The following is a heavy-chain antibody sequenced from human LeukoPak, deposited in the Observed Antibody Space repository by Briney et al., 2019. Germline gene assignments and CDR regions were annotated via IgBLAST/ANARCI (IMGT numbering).Heavy chain of an antibody. V-gene: IGHV3-53*01. Sequence: GGSLRLSCAASGFTVSSNYMSWVRQAPGKGLDWVSVIYSGGSTYYADSVKDGFTISRGNAKKTRYLQMNSLRAEDTAVYYCARVGEMTTQYYFDYWGQGSLVTVYS. CDR3: ARVGEMTTQYYFDY. CDR1: GFTVSSNY. CDR2: IYSGGST. D-gene: IGHD5-24*01. J-gene: IGHJ4*02.